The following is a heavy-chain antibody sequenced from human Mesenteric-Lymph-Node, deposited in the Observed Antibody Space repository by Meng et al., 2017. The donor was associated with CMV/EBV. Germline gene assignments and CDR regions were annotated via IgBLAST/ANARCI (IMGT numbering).Heavy chain of an antibody. D-gene: IGHD6-13*01. CDR2: IYSDGRT. CDR1: GFSVNSRY. J-gene: IGHJ4*02. Sequence: GESLKISCAASGFSVNSRYMSWVRQAPGKGLECVSVIYSDGRTYYADSVKGRFTISRDISKNTLFLQMSSLRAEDTAMYYCAGYPQTYPYGSSSWGQGTLVTVSS. V-gene: IGHV3-53*01. CDR3: AGYPQTYPYGSSS.